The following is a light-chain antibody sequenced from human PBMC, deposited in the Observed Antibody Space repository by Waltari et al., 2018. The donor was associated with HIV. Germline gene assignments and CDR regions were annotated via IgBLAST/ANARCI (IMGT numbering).Light chain of an antibody. Sequence: QTALPQPRSVSGSPGQSVTISCTGTSSDVGGYDSIPWYLQHPGKVPKLIIYEVIKRPSGVPHRFSGSKSGNTAALPISGLQTEDEADYFCCSYAGTYTYVLFGGGTKLTVL. J-gene: IGLJ3*02. CDR2: EVI. V-gene: IGLV2-11*01. CDR3: CSYAGTYTYVL. CDR1: SSDVGGYDS.